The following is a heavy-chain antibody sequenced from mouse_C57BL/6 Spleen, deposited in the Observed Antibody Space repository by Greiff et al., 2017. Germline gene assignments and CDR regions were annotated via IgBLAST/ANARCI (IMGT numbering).Heavy chain of an antibody. CDR3: ARGLTLDY. V-gene: IGHV1-82*01. Sequence: QVQLQQSGPELVKPGASVKISCKASGYAFSSSWMNWVKQRPGKGLEWIGRIYPGDGDTNYNGKFKGKATLTADKSSSTAYMQLSGLTSEDSAVYFCARGLTLDYWGQGTTLTVSS. CDR1: GYAFSSSW. D-gene: IGHD3-1*01. CDR2: IYPGDGDT. J-gene: IGHJ2*01.